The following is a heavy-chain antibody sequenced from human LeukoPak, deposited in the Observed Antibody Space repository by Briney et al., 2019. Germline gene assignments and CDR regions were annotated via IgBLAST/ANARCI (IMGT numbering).Heavy chain of an antibody. CDR2: IYTSGST. CDR3: AGDPRYGSGGGEYFDY. V-gene: IGHV4-4*07. J-gene: IGHJ4*02. D-gene: IGHD3-10*01. CDR1: GGSISSYY. Sequence: SETLSLTCTVSGGSISSYYWSWIRQPAGKGLEWIGRIYTSGSTNYNPSLKSRVTTSVDTSKNQFSLKLSSVTAADTAVYYCAGDPRYGSGGGEYFDYWGQGTLVTVSS.